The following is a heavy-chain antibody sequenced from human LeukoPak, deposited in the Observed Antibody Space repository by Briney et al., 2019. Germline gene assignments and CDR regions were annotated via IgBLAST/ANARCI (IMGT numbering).Heavy chain of an antibody. CDR2: IYSGGST. Sequence: PGGSLRLSCAASGFTVSSNYMSWVRQAPGKGLEWVSVIYSGGSTYYADSVKGRFTISRDNSKNTLYLQMNSLRAEDTAVYYCARVSGDFWSGYYLDYWGQGTLVTVSS. J-gene: IGHJ4*02. V-gene: IGHV3-53*01. D-gene: IGHD3-3*01. CDR1: GFTVSSNY. CDR3: ARVSGDFWSGYYLDY.